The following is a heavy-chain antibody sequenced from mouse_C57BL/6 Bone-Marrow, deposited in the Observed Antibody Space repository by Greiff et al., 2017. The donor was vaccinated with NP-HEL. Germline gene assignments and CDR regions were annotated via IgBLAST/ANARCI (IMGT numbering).Heavy chain of an antibody. Sequence: VQLQQSGAELVKPGASVKISCKASGYAFSSYWMNWVKQRPGKGLEWIGQIYPGDGDTNYNGKFKGKATLTADKSSSTAYMQLSSLTSEDSAVYFCATRGLRPLYYAMDYWGQGTSVTVSS. D-gene: IGHD2-4*01. CDR3: ATRGLRPLYYAMDY. J-gene: IGHJ4*01. CDR2: IYPGDGDT. V-gene: IGHV1-80*01. CDR1: GYAFSSYW.